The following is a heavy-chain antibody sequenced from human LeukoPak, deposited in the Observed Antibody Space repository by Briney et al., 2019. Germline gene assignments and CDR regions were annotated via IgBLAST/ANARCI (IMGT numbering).Heavy chain of an antibody. CDR1: EFTFSDDY. D-gene: IGHD4-11*01. Sequence: PGGSLRLSCAASEFTFSDDYMSWIRQAPGRGLEWVSYISSSGSTVYYADSVKGRFTISRDNAKNSLYLQMSSLRAEDTAVYYCARESYSNYLGYMDVWGKGTTVTVSS. J-gene: IGHJ6*03. CDR2: ISSSGSTV. V-gene: IGHV3-11*04. CDR3: ARESYSNYLGYMDV.